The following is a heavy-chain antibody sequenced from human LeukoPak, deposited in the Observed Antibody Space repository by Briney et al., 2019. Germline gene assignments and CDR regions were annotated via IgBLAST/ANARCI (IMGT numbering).Heavy chain of an antibody. J-gene: IGHJ4*02. CDR3: ARGRAVDY. CDR2: INHSGST. V-gene: IGHV4-34*01. CDR1: GGSFSGYY. Sequence: SETLSLTCAVYGGSFSGYYWSWIRQPPGKGLEWIGEINHSGSTNYNPSLKSRVTISVDTSKNQFSLKLSSVTAADRAVYYCARGRAVDYWGQGTLVTVSS.